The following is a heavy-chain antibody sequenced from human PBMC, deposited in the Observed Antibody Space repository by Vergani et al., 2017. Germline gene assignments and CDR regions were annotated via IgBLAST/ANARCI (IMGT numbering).Heavy chain of an antibody. J-gene: IGHJ4*02. D-gene: IGHD4-17*01. V-gene: IGHV1-69*02. CDR2: INPNSGGT. CDR1: GGTFSSYT. CDR3: ATNVGGPYGDEDYFDY. Sequence: QVQLVQSGAEVKKPGSSVKVSCKASGGTFSSYTISWVRQAPGQGLEWMGWINPNSGGTNYAQKFQGRVTITADKSTSTAYMELSSLRSEDTAVYYCATNVGGPYGDEDYFDYWGQGTLVTVSS.